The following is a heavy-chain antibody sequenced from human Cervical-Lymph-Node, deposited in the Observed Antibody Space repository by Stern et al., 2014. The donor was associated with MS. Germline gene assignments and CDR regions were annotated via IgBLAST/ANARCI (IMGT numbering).Heavy chain of an antibody. CDR3: ARSGGVVAATPPDY. CDR1: GFTFSNSW. CDR2: INSDGSST. V-gene: IGHV3-74*01. J-gene: IGHJ4*02. D-gene: IGHD2-15*01. Sequence: EEQLVESGGGLVQPGGSLRLSCAASGFTFSNSWMHWVRQAPGKGLVWVSRINSDGSSTSYADSVKGRFTISRDNAKNTLYLQMNSLRVEDTAVYYCARSGGVVAATPPDYWGQGTLVTVSS.